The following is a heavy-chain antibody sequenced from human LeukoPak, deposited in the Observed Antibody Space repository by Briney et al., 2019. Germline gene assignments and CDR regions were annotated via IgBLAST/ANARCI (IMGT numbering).Heavy chain of an antibody. CDR1: GFIFSNYA. J-gene: IGHJ4*02. D-gene: IGHD3-10*01. CDR3: ARDSTYWYDSGSSGPHYFDY. V-gene: IGHV3-30*01. CDR2: ISSDGSKT. Sequence: QSGGSLRLSCAASGFIFSNYAMHWVRQAPGKGLEWVALISSDGSKTYHADSVKGRFSISRDNSKNTLYLQLNSLRAGDTSVYYCARDSTYWYDSGSSGPHYFDYWGQGTLVTVSS.